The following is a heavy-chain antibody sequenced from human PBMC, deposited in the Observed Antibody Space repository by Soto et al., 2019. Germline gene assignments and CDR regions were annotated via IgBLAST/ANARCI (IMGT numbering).Heavy chain of an antibody. Sequence: QLLESGPGLVKPSETLSLTCTVSGGSISSSSYYWGWIRQPPGKGLEWIGSIYYSGSTYYNPSLKSRVTISVDTSKNQFSLKLSSVTAADTAVYYCARVTGMLGYSYWGQGTLVTVSS. CDR3: ARVTGMLGYSY. D-gene: IGHD1-20*01. CDR2: IYYSGST. CDR1: GGSISSSSYY. J-gene: IGHJ4*02. V-gene: IGHV4-39*01.